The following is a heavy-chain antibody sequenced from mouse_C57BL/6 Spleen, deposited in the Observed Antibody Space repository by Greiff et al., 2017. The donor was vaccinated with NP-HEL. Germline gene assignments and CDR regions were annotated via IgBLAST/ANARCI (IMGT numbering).Heavy chain of an antibody. CDR2: ISSGSSTI. Sequence: EVHLVESGGGLVKPGGSLKLSCAASGFTFSDYGMHWVRQAPEKGLEWVAYISSGSSTIYYADTVKGRFTISRDNAKNTLFLQMTSLRSEDTAMYYCARPDTGTDWFAYWGQGTLVTVSA. CDR3: ARPDTGTDWFAY. CDR1: GFTFSDYG. D-gene: IGHD4-1*01. J-gene: IGHJ3*01. V-gene: IGHV5-17*01.